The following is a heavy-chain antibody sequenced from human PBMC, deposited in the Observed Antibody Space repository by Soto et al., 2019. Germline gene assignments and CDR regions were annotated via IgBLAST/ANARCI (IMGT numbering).Heavy chain of an antibody. V-gene: IGHV1-18*01. Sequence: ASVKVSCKASGYTFTSYGISWVRQAPGQGLEWMGWISAYNGNTNYAQKLQGRVTMTTDTSTSTAYMELRSLRSDDTAVYYCARARAAEMRYDYIWGSYPLPEGYDYWGQGTLVTVSS. J-gene: IGHJ4*02. CDR1: GYTFTSYG. CDR2: ISAYNGNT. CDR3: ARARAAEMRYDYIWGSYPLPEGYDY. D-gene: IGHD3-16*02.